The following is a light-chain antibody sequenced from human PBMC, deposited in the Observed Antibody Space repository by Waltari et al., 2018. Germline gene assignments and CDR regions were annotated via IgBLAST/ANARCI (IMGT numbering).Light chain of an antibody. CDR2: QVS. CDR1: RSDLGSYHL. CDR3: CSSPESSTSWV. Sequence: QSALTQPASVSGSPGQSITISCTGLRSDLGSYHLVSWFQQHPDKAPKLLIHQVSKRPSEVSNRFSGSASGNTAYLTISGLQAEDEADYYCCSSPESSTSWVFGGGTKLTVL. V-gene: IGLV2-23*02. J-gene: IGLJ3*02.